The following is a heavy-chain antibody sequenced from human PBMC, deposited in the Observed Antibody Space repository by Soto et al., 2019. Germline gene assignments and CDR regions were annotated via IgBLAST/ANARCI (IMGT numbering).Heavy chain of an antibody. V-gene: IGHV1-2*04. Sequence: ASVQVSCKASGYTFTGHYLHWLRQAPGQGLEWMEWINPNIGSTNYARKFQGWVTMTRDSSISTAYMELSKLTSHDTAVYYCARGRTFYDILTGYPDHFDFWGQGTLVTVSS. CDR1: GYTFTGHY. CDR3: ARGRTFYDILTGYPDHFDF. CDR2: INPNIGST. D-gene: IGHD3-9*01. J-gene: IGHJ4*02.